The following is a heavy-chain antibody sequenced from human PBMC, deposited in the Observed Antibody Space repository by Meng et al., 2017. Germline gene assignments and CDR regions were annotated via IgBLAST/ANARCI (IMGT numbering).Heavy chain of an antibody. D-gene: IGHD2-2*01. Sequence: GSLRLSCTVSGGSISSYYWSWIRQPPGKGLEWIGYIYYSGSTNYNPSLKSRVTISVDTSKNQFSLKLSSVTAADTAVYYCARYLVGIVVVPAASPYGMDVWGQGTTVTVSS. CDR1: GGSISSYY. J-gene: IGHJ6*02. CDR3: ARYLVGIVVVPAASPYGMDV. CDR2: IYYSGST. V-gene: IGHV4-59*01.